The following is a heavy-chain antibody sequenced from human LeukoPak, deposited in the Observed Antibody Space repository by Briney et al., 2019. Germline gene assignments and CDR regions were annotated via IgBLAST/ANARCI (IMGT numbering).Heavy chain of an antibody. V-gene: IGHV3-11*01. D-gene: IGHD6-19*01. CDR3: ARFGLGKHIEVAGIPFDI. CDR2: ISRSGSTK. Sequence: GGSLRLSCAASGFTFSDYNMRWIRQAPGKGLEWVSSISRSGSTKYYADSVKGRFTISRDNSKNTLYLQMNSLRSDDTAVYYCARFGLGKHIEVAGIPFDIWGQGTMVTVSS. CDR1: GFTFSDYN. J-gene: IGHJ3*02.